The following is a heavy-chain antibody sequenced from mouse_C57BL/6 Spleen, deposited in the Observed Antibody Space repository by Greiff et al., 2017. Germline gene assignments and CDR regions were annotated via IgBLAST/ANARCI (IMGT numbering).Heavy chain of an antibody. CDR1: GYTFTSYW. Sequence: VQLQQPGAELVRPGTSVKLSCKASGYTFTSYWMHWVKQRPGQGLEWIGVIDPSDSYTNYNQKFKGKATLTVDTSSSTAYMQLSSLTSEDSAVYYCARNDGYSFAYWGQGTLVTVSA. CDR2: IDPSDSYT. J-gene: IGHJ3*01. V-gene: IGHV1-59*01. CDR3: ARNDGYSFAY. D-gene: IGHD2-3*01.